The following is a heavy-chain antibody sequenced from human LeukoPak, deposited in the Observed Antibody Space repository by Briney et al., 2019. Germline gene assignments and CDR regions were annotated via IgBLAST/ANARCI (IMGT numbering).Heavy chain of an antibody. J-gene: IGHJ4*02. CDR2: INPNSGGT. CDR3: ARDLYGGNSEFYFDY. D-gene: IGHD4-23*01. CDR1: GYTFTGYH. V-gene: IGHV1-2*02. Sequence: GASVKVSCKASGYTFTGYHMHWVRQAPGQGLEWMGWINPNSGGTNYAQKFQGRVTMTRDTSISPAYMELSRLRSDDTAVYYCARDLYGGNSEFYFDYWGQGTLVTVSS.